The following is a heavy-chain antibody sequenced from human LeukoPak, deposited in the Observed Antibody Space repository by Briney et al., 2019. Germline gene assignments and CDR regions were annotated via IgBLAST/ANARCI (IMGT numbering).Heavy chain of an antibody. Sequence: GGSLRLSCAASGFIFSSYAMSWVRQAPGKGLEWVSAISGSGGSTYYADSVKGRFTISRDNSKNTLYLQMNSLRAEDTAVYYCAKESMVRGVISGLAFEYDYWGQGTLVTVSS. CDR3: AKESMVRGVISGLAFEYDY. D-gene: IGHD3-10*01. CDR2: ISGSGGST. J-gene: IGHJ4*02. V-gene: IGHV3-23*01. CDR1: GFIFSSYA.